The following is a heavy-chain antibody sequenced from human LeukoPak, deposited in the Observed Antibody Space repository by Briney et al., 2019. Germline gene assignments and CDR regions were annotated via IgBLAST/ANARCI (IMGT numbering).Heavy chain of an antibody. Sequence: GGSLRLSCAASGFSFISYWMYWVRQAPGKGLEWVSGIRHSDGSTYYADAVKGRFTISSDKSKNTLFLQMNSLGAEDTALYYCAKGLETESRLDSWGQGTLVTVSS. V-gene: IGHV3-23*01. CDR1: GFSFISYW. D-gene: IGHD1-1*01. CDR2: IRHSDGST. CDR3: AKGLETESRLDS. J-gene: IGHJ4*02.